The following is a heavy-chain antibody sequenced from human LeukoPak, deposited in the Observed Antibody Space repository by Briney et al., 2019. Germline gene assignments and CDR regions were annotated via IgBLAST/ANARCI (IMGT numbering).Heavy chain of an antibody. CDR2: ISGSGGST. D-gene: IGHD3-10*01. CDR1: GFTFSSYA. V-gene: IGHV3-23*01. J-gene: IGHJ4*02. CDR3: ARAASKGVTDY. Sequence: QTGGSLRLSCAASGFTFSSYAMSWVRQAPGKGLEWVSAISGSGGSTYYADSVKGRFTISRDNAKNSLYLQMNSLRAEDTAVYYCARAASKGVTDYWGQGTLVTVSS.